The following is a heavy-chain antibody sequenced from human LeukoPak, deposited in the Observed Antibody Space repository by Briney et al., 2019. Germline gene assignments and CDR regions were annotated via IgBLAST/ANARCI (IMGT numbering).Heavy chain of an antibody. D-gene: IGHD3-22*01. CDR2: ISGSGGST. V-gene: IGHV3-23*01. Sequence: GGSLRLSCAASGFTFSSYAMSWVRQAPGKGLEWVSAISGSGGSTYYADSVKGRFTISRDNSKNTLYLQMNSLRAEDTAVYYCAKEYYYYDSSGYLYYFDYWGQGTLVTVSS. J-gene: IGHJ4*02. CDR3: AKEYYYYDSSGYLYYFDY. CDR1: GFTFSSYA.